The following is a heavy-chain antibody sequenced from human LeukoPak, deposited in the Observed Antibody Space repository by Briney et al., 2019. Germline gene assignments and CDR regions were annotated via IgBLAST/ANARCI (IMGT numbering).Heavy chain of an antibody. Sequence: GGSLRLSCAASGFTFSSYAMHWVRQAPGKGLEWVAVISYDGSNKYYADSVKGRFTISRDNSKNTLYLQMNSLRAEDTAVYYCAKGPIVAHDYWGQGTLVTVSS. CDR2: ISYDGSNK. D-gene: IGHD5-12*01. J-gene: IGHJ4*02. CDR3: AKGPIVAHDY. V-gene: IGHV3-30*04. CDR1: GFTFSSYA.